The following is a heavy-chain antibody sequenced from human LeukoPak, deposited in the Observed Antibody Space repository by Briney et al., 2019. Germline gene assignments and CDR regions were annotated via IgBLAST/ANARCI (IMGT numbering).Heavy chain of an antibody. CDR3: AKDRLGALYYYDSSGYYRFDY. CDR1: EFTFSSYG. V-gene: IGHV3-30*18. Sequence: PGRSLRLSCAASEFTFSSYGVHWVRQAPGKGLEWVAVISYDGSNQYYADTVKGRFTISRDNSKNTLYLQMNGLRAEDTAVYYCAKDRLGALYYYDSSGYYRFDYWGQGTLVTVSS. D-gene: IGHD3-22*01. CDR2: ISYDGSNQ. J-gene: IGHJ4*01.